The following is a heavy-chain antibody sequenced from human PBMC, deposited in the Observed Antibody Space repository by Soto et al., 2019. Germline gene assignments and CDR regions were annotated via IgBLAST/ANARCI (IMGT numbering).Heavy chain of an antibody. CDR1: GFTFSSYS. Sequence: GSLRLSCAASGFTFSSYSMNWFRQAPGKGLEWVSYISSSSSTIYYADSVKGRFTISRDNAKNSLYLQMNSLRAEDTAVYYCARYYYDSSGSYEDAFDIWGQGTMVIVSS. CDR2: ISSSSSTI. CDR3: ARYYYDSSGSYEDAFDI. J-gene: IGHJ3*02. V-gene: IGHV3-48*01. D-gene: IGHD3-22*01.